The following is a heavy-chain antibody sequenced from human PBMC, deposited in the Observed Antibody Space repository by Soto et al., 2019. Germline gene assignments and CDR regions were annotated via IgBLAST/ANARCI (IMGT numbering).Heavy chain of an antibody. D-gene: IGHD2-21*02. CDR1: GFTFSTYA. Sequence: EVQLLESGGGLVQPGGSLRLSCAASGFTFSTYAMSWVRQAPGKGLEWVSAISGSGGSTYYADSVRGRFTISRDNSRNTLYLQMSSLRAEDTAVHYCAITTSCGDDCSAPTSGIYTFLDLWGRGTLVTVSS. CDR2: ISGSGGST. CDR3: AITTSCGDDCSAPTSGIYTFLDL. J-gene: IGHJ2*01. V-gene: IGHV3-23*01.